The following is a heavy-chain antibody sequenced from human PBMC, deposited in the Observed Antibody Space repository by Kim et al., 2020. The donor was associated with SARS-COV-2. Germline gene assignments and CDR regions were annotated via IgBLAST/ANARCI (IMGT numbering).Heavy chain of an antibody. CDR2: ITIHNGHT. CDR1: GYTFTSYA. D-gene: IGHD2-2*02. CDR3: ARDDCTTASCYIDY. V-gene: IGHV1-18*01. J-gene: IGHJ4*02. Sequence: ASVKVSCKSSGYTFTSYAISWVRQAPGQGLEWIGWITIHNGHTNYAQKVQGRVTMTTDTSTSTAYMELRSLRSDDTAMYYCARDDCTTASCYIDYWAREPWSPSPQ.